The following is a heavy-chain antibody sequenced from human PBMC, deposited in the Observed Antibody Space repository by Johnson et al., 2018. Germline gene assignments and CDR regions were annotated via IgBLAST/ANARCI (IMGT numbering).Heavy chain of an antibody. V-gene: IGHV3-74*01. CDR3: GRDGRRDVDL. J-gene: IGHJ3*01. CDR1: GFTFSSYW. Sequence: VQLQESGGGLVQPVGSLRLSCAASGFTFSSYWMHWVRQAPGKGLVWVSRINSDGSRTSYADSVKGRVTISRDNAKNTLYLQMNSVRAEDTAVYYCGRDGRRDVDLWGQGTMVTVSS. D-gene: IGHD2-21*01. CDR2: INSDGSRT.